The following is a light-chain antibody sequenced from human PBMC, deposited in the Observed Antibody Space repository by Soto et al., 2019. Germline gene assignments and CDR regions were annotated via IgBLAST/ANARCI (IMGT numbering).Light chain of an antibody. CDR1: SGHSRYI. CDR2: LEDSGTY. V-gene: IGLV4-60*03. CDR3: ETGDSNTVV. Sequence: QSVLTQSSSASASLVSSVKLTCTLSSGHSRYIIAWHQQQPGKAPRYLMNLEDSGTYTKGSGVPDRFSGSSSGAARYLVICTIQSEDEADYYCETGDSNTVVFGGGTKLTVL. J-gene: IGLJ3*02.